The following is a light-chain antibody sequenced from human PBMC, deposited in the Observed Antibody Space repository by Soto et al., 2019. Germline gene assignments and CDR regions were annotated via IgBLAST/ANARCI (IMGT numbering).Light chain of an antibody. CDR2: AVN. J-gene: IGLJ2*01. CDR3: CSYTSSSTLVV. Sequence: QSALTQPASVSGSPGQSTTISCTGTSSDIGAYNYVSWYQQHPGKAPKLMIYAVNNRPSGVSDRFSGSKSGNTASLTISGLQAEDEADYYCCSYTSSSTLVVFGGGTKLTVL. V-gene: IGLV2-14*01. CDR1: SSDIGAYNY.